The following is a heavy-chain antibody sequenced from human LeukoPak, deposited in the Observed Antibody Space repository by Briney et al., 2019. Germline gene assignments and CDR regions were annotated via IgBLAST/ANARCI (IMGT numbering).Heavy chain of an antibody. CDR1: GGTFSSYA. CDR3: ARDLTGTEGDY. J-gene: IGHJ4*02. Sequence: SVKVSCKASGGTFSSYAISWVRQAPGQGLEWMGGTIPIFGTANYAQKFQGRVTITADKSTSTAYMELSSLRSEDTAVYYCARDLTGTEGDYWGQGTLVTVSS. V-gene: IGHV1-69*06. CDR2: TIPIFGTA. D-gene: IGHD1-1*01.